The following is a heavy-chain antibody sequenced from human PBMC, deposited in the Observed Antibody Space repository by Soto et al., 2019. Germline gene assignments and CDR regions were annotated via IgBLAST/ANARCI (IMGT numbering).Heavy chain of an antibody. J-gene: IGHJ1*01. CDR2: ISAYNGNT. D-gene: IGHD4-17*01. CDR3: ARESEYGDYLAEYSQY. Sequence: ASVKVSCKASGYTFTSYGISWVRQAPGQGLEWMGWISAYNGNTNYAQKLQGRVTMTTDTSTSTAYMELRSLRSDDTAVYYCARESEYGDYLAEYSQYCGQGTLVTVSS. CDR1: GYTFTSYG. V-gene: IGHV1-18*01.